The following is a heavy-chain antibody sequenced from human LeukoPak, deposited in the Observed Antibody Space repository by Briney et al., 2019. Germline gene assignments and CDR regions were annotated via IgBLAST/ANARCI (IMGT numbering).Heavy chain of an antibody. CDR3: ARVVPAAPFDY. D-gene: IGHD2-2*01. Sequence: SETLSLTCAVSGYSISSGYYWGWIRQPPGKGLEWIGSIYHSGSTYYNPSLKSRVTISVDTPKNQFSLKLSPVTAADTAVYYCARVVPAAPFDYWGQGTLVTVSS. CDR2: IYHSGST. V-gene: IGHV4-38-2*01. CDR1: GYSISSGYY. J-gene: IGHJ4*02.